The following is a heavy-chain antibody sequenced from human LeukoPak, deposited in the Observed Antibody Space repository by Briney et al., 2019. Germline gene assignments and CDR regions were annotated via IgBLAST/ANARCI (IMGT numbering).Heavy chain of an antibody. V-gene: IGHV3-30*14. D-gene: IGHD5-18*01. CDR2: ISYDGSSK. CDR1: GFTFSTYA. J-gene: IGHJ4*02. Sequence: PGGSLRLSCAASGFTFSTYAMHWVRQAPGKGLEWVAVISYDGSSKYYADSVKGRFTISRDNSKNTLYLQMGSLRAEDMAVYYCARDRGYSYGYVDYWGQGTLVTVSS. CDR3: ARDRGYSYGYVDY.